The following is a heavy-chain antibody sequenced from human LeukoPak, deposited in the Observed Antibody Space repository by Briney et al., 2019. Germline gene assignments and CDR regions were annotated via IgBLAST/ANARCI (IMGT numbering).Heavy chain of an antibody. CDR2: IIPIFGTA. D-gene: IGHD4-17*01. CDR1: GGTFSSYA. V-gene: IGHV1-69*06. CDR3: PSSDYGDYIWFDP. Sequence: SVKVSCKASGGTFSSYAISWVRQAPGQGLEWMGGIIPIFGTANYAQKFQGRVTITADKSTSTAYMELSSLRSEDTAVYYCPSSDYGDYIWFDPWGQGTLVTVSS. J-gene: IGHJ5*02.